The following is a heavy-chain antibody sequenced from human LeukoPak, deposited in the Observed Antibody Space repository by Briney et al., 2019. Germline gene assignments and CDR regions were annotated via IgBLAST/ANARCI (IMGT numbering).Heavy chain of an antibody. V-gene: IGHV4-39*07. D-gene: IGHD4-17*01. CDR1: GGSISSSSYD. Sequence: SETLSLTCTVSGGSISSSSYDWGWIRQPPGKGLECIGTIYHSGSTYYNPSLKSRVTISVDTSKNQFSLKLSSVTAADTAVYYCARHPYDYGDHYYFYYYMDVWGKGTTVTVSS. J-gene: IGHJ6*03. CDR3: ARHPYDYGDHYYFYYYMDV. CDR2: IYHSGST.